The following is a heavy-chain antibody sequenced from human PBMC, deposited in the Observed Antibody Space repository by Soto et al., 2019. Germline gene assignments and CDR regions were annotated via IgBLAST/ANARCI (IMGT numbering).Heavy chain of an antibody. D-gene: IGHD1-26*01. J-gene: IGHJ6*02. Sequence: GGSLRLSCSASGLFSGCDLHWVRQTPGKGLEHISRISSDGTITPYADSVEGRVSISRDNSKNTLYLQMSSLRPEDTGVYYCVKDMGGATPNTGMDVWGLGTTVTVSS. CDR2: ISSDGTIT. CDR1: GLFSGCD. CDR3: VKDMGGATPNTGMDV. V-gene: IGHV3-64D*08.